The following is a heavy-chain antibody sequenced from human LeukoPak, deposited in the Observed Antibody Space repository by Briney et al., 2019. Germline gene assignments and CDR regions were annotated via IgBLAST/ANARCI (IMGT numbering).Heavy chain of an antibody. CDR1: GFTFSSYA. CDR2: ISYDGSNK. Sequence: PGRSLRLSCVASGFTFSSYAMHWVRQAPGKGLEWVAVISYDGSNKYYADSVKGRFTISRDNSKNTLYLQMNSLRAEDTAVYYCARGFIVVVRGNWFDPWGQGTLVTVSS. J-gene: IGHJ5*02. CDR3: ARGFIVVVRGNWFDP. V-gene: IGHV3-30*01. D-gene: IGHD2-2*01.